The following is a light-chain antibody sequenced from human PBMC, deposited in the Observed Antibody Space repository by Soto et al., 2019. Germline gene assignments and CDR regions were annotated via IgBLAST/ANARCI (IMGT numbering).Light chain of an antibody. CDR2: GAT. V-gene: IGKV3-20*01. J-gene: IGKJ2*01. Sequence: DIVLTQSPGTLSLSPGERATLSCRASQSVISSYLSWYQQKPGQAPRLLIYGATSRATGIPDRFSGSGSGTDFTLTISRLEPEDFAVYYCQQYGRPPPYTFGQGTKLEI. CDR1: QSVISSY. CDR3: QQYGRPPPYT.